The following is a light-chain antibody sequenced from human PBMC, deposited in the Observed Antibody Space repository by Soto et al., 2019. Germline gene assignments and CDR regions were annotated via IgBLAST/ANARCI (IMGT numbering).Light chain of an antibody. CDR1: QSISSY. V-gene: IGKV1-39*01. CDR3: QQSHTTPPT. J-gene: IGKJ1*01. Sequence: DIQMTQSPSSLSAAVGDRVTITCRASQSISSYLNWYQQKPGKVPKLLIYAASSLQSGVPARFSGSVSETDFTLTINSLQPEDFATYYCQQSHTTPPTFGQGTNVEIK. CDR2: AAS.